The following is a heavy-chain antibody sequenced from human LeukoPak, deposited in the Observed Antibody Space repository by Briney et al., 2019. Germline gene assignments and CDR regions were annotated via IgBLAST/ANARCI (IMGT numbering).Heavy chain of an antibody. CDR1: GYTFTDYY. V-gene: IGHV1-2*02. Sequence: ASVKVSCKASGYTFTDYYMLWVRQAPGQGLEWMGWINPNSGGTNYAQKFQGRVTMTRDTSISTAYMELRSLRSDDTAVYYCARYHDSSGSLGYWGQGTLVTVSS. CDR2: INPNSGGT. D-gene: IGHD3-22*01. J-gene: IGHJ4*02. CDR3: ARYHDSSGSLGY.